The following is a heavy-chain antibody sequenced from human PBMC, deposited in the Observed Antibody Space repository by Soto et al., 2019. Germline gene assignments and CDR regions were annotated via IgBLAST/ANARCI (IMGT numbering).Heavy chain of an antibody. V-gene: IGHV4-59*03. CDR2: VDNSGTT. J-gene: IGHJ5*02. CDR1: GGSLGGSY. CDR3: EKDGSRSYFNCFYP. D-gene: IGHD3-10*01. Sequence: SETLSLTCSVSGGSLGGSYWHWIRRPPGKGLEWIGYVDNSGTTNYNPSLKTRVTISVDTSKNQFSLKLTSVTPADTAVYYCEKDGSRSYFNCFYPWGQGTLVTVSS.